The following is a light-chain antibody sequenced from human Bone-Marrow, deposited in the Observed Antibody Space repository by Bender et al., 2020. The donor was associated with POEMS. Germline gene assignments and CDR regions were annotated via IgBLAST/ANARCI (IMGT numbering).Light chain of an antibody. CDR1: SSKIGSKT. J-gene: IGLJ2*01. V-gene: IGLV1-44*01. CDR2: SHN. CDR3: ATWDDSLSVPV. Sequence: QSVLTQPPSASGTPGQTVTISCSGNSSKIGSKTVNWYQHLPGTAPKLLIYSHNQRPSGVPDRFSGSKSGTAASLAISGLQSEDEADYYCATWDDSLSVPVFGGGTRLTVL.